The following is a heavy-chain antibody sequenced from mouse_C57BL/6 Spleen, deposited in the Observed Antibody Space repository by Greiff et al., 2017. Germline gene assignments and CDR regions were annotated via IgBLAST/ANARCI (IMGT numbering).Heavy chain of an antibody. Sequence: QVQLKQPGAELVKPGASVKMSCKASGYTFTSYWITWVKQRPGQGLEWIGDIYPGSGSTNYNEKFKSKATLTVDTSSSTAYMQLSSLTSEDSAVYYCARLTPQLRLPSAYWGQGTLVTVSA. CDR3: ARLTPQLRLPSAY. D-gene: IGHD3-2*02. V-gene: IGHV1-55*01. CDR1: GYTFTSYW. CDR2: IYPGSGST. J-gene: IGHJ3*01.